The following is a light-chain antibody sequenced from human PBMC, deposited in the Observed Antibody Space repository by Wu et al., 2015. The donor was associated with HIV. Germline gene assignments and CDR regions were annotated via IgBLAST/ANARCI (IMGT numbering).Light chain of an antibody. V-gene: IGKV1-39*01. J-gene: IGKJ5*01. CDR1: QSANNF. CDR2: AAS. Sequence: DIQMTQSPSSLSASVGDRVTITCRASQSANNFLNWYQQKPGKAPKLLVSAASSLHSEAPSRFAGSGSGTDFTLTINSLQPEDFATYFCQESSNTPPAFGQGTRIEIK. CDR3: QESSNTPPA.